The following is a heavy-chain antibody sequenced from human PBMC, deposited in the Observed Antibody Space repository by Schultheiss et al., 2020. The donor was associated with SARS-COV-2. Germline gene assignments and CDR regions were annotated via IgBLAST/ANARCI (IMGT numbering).Heavy chain of an antibody. CDR2: IRSKAYGGTT. V-gene: IGHV3-71*01. CDR1: GFTVSSNY. Sequence: GGSLRLSCAASGFTVSSNYMSWVRQAPGKGLEWVGFIRSKAYGGTTEYAASVKGRFTISRDNAKNSLYLQMNSLRAEDTAVYYCARAADYFDYWGQGTLVTVSS. CDR3: ARAADYFDY. J-gene: IGHJ4*02.